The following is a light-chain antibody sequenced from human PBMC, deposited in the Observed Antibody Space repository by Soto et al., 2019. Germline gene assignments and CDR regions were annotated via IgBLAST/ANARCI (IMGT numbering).Light chain of an antibody. CDR1: SSDVGGYNY. CDR2: DVS. V-gene: IGLV2-14*03. Sequence: QPALTQPASVSGSPGQSITISCTGTSSDVGGYNYVSWYQHHPGKAPKLIIYDVSNRPSGVSNRFSGSKSGNTASLTISGLQPEDESEYYCSSYTTSNTRQIVFGTGTKVTVL. J-gene: IGLJ1*01. CDR3: SSYTTSNTRQIV.